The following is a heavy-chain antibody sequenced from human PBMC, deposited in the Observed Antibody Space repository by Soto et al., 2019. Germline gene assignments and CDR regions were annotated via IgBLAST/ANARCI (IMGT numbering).Heavy chain of an antibody. J-gene: IGHJ4*02. CDR2: IYSGGAT. D-gene: IGHD2-8*01. CDR1: GFTVSNNY. Sequence: EVQLVESGGGLVQPGGSLRLSCAASGFTVSNNYMRWVRQAPGKGLEWVSLIYSGGATYYADSVKGRFTNSRDNSKNTLYLQTISLRAEDTAGYYCARDGTYEWVGGEAIVVTVSS. V-gene: IGHV3-66*01. CDR3: ARDGTYEWV.